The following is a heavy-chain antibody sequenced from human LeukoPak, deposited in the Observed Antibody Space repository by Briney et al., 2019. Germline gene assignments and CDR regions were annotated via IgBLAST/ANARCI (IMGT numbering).Heavy chain of an antibody. CDR1: GGTFSSYA. V-gene: IGHV1-69*13. J-gene: IGHJ5*02. D-gene: IGHD3-22*01. CDR3: ARGRYYYDTSGDPEYWFDP. Sequence: SVNVSCKASGGTFSSYAIRWVGHDPRHWLEWMGVITPILGTSNYAQKFQGRLTITADESTTTAYIDLSSLRSQDPALYYCARGRYYYDTSGDPEYWFDPWGQGTLVPVSS. CDR2: ITPILGTS.